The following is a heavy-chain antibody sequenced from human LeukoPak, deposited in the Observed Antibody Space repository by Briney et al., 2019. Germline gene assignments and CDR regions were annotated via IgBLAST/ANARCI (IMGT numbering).Heavy chain of an antibody. CDR2: IYTTGTY. CDR3: ARDEDAY. D-gene: IGHD5-24*01. V-gene: IGHV4-61*02. CDR1: GGSISSGNYF. J-gene: IGHJ4*02. Sequence: SETLSLTCTVSGGSISSGNYFWSWIRPPAGKGLEWIGRIYTTGTYNYNPSLKSRVTISIDTSKNQFSLKLSSVTAADTAVYYCARDEDAYWGQGTLVTVSS.